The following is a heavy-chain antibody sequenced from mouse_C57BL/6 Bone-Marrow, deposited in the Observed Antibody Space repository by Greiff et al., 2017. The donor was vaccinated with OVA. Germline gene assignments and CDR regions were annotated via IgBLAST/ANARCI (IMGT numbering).Heavy chain of an antibody. CDR1: GYTFTVYN. CDR2: INPNNGGT. V-gene: IGHV1-22*01. CDR3: ARRLLYRYFDV. J-gene: IGHJ1*03. D-gene: IGHD2-13*01. Sequence: DVQLQESGPELVKPGASVKMSCKASGYTFTVYNMHWVKQSHGKSLEWIGYINPNNGGTSYNQKFKGKATLTVNKSSSTAYMELRSLTSEDSAVYYCARRLLYRYFDVWGTGTTVTVSS.